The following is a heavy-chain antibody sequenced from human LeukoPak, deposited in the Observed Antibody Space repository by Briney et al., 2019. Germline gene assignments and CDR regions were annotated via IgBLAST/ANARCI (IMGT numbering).Heavy chain of an antibody. CDR3: ASHPFSIARDDY. J-gene: IGHJ4*02. CDR1: GGAISSSSYY. CDR2: IYYSGST. Sequence: SQTLSLTCTVSGGAISSSSYYWGWMRQPPGKGLEWIGSIYYSGSTYYNPSLKSRVTISVDTSKNQFSLKLSSVTAADTAVYYCASHPFSIARDDYWGQGTLVTVSS. D-gene: IGHD6-6*01. V-gene: IGHV4-39*01.